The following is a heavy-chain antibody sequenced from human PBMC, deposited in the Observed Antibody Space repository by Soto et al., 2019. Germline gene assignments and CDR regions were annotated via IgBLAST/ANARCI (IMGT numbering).Heavy chain of an antibody. V-gene: IGHV4-34*01. D-gene: IGHD5-18*01. J-gene: IGHJ4*02. Sequence: KPSETLSLTCAVYGGSFSGYYWSWIRQPPGKGLEWIGEINHSGSTNYNPSLKSRVTISVDTSKNQFSLKLSSVTAADTAVYYCARGGRKYSYVDFAYWGQGTLVTVSS. CDR3: ARGGRKYSYVDFAY. CDR2: INHSGST. CDR1: GGSFSGYY.